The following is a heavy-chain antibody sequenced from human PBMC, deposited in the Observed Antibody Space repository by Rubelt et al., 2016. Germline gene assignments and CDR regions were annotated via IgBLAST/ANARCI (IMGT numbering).Heavy chain of an antibody. V-gene: IGHV4-39*07. Sequence: YSGSTYYNPSLKSRVTISVDTSKNQFSLKLSSVTAADTAVYYCARWDPFLDSAAMSSGWFDPWGQGTLVTVSS. D-gene: IGHD2-2*01. CDR2: YSGST. CDR3: ARWDPFLDSAAMSSGWFDP. J-gene: IGHJ5*02.